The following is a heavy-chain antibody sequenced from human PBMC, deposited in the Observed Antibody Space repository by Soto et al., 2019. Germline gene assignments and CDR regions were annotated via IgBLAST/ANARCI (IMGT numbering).Heavy chain of an antibody. CDR3: ASSVLVTSTMNYFDL. V-gene: IGHV5-51*01. CDR1: GYSFADFW. CDR2: IYPDDSDT. J-gene: IGHJ4*02. Sequence: GESQTICSPASGYSFADFWSPWVRNLPGEGLEWLGIIYPDDSDTRYSPSFLGQVTISADKSIKTTYLQWSSLKASDTAIYFCASSVLVTSTMNYFDLWGQGTLVTGSS. D-gene: IGHD2-8*02.